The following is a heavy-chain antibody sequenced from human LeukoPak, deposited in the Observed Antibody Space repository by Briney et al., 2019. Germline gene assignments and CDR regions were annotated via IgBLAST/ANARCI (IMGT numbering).Heavy chain of an antibody. CDR3: AKDGSSLDY. CDR1: GFTFSSYT. Sequence: PGGSLRLSCAASGFTFSSYTMHWIRQAPGKGLEWVSSISGSNSYIFYADSVKGRFTVSRDNAKDSLYLQMNSLRAEDTAVYYCAKDGSSLDYWGQGTLVTVSS. CDR2: ISGSNSYI. D-gene: IGHD6-13*01. V-gene: IGHV3-21*01. J-gene: IGHJ4*02.